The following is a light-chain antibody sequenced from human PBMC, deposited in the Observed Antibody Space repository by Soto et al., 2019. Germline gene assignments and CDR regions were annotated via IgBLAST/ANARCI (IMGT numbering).Light chain of an antibody. CDR3: QSYDSSLSGVV. CDR1: SSNIGAGYD. J-gene: IGLJ2*01. Sequence: QLVLTQPPSVSGAPGQRVTISCTGSSSNIGAGYDVHWYQQLPGTAPKLLIYGNTNRPSGVPDRFSGSKSGTSASLAITGLQAEDEAGYYCQSYDSSLSGVVFGGGTKLTVL. CDR2: GNT. V-gene: IGLV1-40*01.